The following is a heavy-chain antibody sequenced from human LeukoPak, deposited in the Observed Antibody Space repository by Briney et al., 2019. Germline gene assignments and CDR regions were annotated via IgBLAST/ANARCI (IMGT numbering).Heavy chain of an antibody. CDR1: GFTFNTFA. D-gene: IGHD1-26*01. J-gene: IGHJ6*03. CDR2: IFQGGGEI. V-gene: IGHV3-23*01. Sequence: GGSLRLSCVASGFTFNTFAMIWVRQPPGKGREWVLSIFQGGGEIHYADSVKGRFTISRDNSKNTLYLQMNSLRAEDTAVYYCAKDTRRGSYYYYYMDVWGKGTTVTVSS. CDR3: AKDTRRGSYYYYYMDV.